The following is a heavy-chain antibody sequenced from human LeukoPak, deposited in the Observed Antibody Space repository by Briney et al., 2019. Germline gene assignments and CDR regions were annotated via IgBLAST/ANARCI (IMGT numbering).Heavy chain of an antibody. CDR3: ADGTSTFWN. Sequence: SVKVSCKASGFTFTSSTMQWVRQARGQRLEWIGWIVVGSGNTNYAQKFLERVTITRDMTTSTAYMELSSLRSEDTAVYYCADGTSTFWNWGQGTLVTVSS. J-gene: IGHJ4*02. D-gene: IGHD2/OR15-2a*01. CDR2: IVVGSGNT. V-gene: IGHV1-58*02. CDR1: GFTFTSST.